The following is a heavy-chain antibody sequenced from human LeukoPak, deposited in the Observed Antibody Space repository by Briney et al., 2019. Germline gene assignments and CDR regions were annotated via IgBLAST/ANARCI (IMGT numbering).Heavy chain of an antibody. CDR3: ARDYYGDYYFDF. J-gene: IGHJ4*02. D-gene: IGHD4-17*01. Sequence: PGGSLRLSCGASRFTFSSYSMSWVRQAPGKGLEWISSISSDSTHIYYADSVKGRFTISRDNAQSSLYLQMNCLRDEDMAVYYCARDYYGDYYFDFWGQGALVTVSS. V-gene: IGHV3-21*06. CDR1: RFTFSSYS. CDR2: ISSDSTHI.